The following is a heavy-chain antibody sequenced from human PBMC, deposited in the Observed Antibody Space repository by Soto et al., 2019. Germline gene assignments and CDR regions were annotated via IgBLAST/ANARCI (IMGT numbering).Heavy chain of an antibody. V-gene: IGHV5-51*01. D-gene: IGHD6-6*01. J-gene: IGHJ4*02. CDR1: GYSFTDYL. CDR3: ARDGLSSSSSFDY. CDR2: IYPGDSDT. Sequence: PGDSLKISCKASGYSFTDYLIGWVRQMPGKGLEWMGIIYPGDSDTKYSPSFQGQVTMSADKSISTAYLQWNSLKASDTAMYYCARDGLSSSSSFDYWGQGTLVTVSS.